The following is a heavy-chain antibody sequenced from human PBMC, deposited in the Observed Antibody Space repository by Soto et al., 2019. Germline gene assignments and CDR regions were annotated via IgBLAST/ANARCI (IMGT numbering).Heavy chain of an antibody. CDR2: IYSGGST. V-gene: IGHV3-66*01. D-gene: IGHD2-15*01. Sequence: EVQLVESGGGLVQPGGSLRLSCAASGFTVRSNYMSWVRQAPGKGLEWVSVIYSGGSTYYADSVKGRFTISRDNSKNTLYLQMNSLRAEDTAVYYCARVGGCSGGSCLLGWFDYYYMGVWGKGTTVTVSS. CDR3: ARVGGCSGGSCLLGWFDYYYMGV. J-gene: IGHJ6*03. CDR1: GFTVRSNY.